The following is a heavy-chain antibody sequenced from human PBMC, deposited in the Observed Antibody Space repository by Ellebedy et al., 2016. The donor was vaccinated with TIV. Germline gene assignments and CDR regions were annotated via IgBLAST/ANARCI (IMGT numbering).Heavy chain of an antibody. CDR3: ARGSATIRYCSSTSCSLDV. CDR1: GYTFTSYG. D-gene: IGHD2-2*01. Sequence: AASVKVSCKASGYTFTSYGISWVRQAPGQGLEWMGWISAYNGNTNYAQKLQGRVTMTTDTSTSTAYMELRSLRSDDTAVYYCARGSATIRYCSSTSCSLDVWGQGTTVTVSS. J-gene: IGHJ6*02. V-gene: IGHV1-18*01. CDR2: ISAYNGNT.